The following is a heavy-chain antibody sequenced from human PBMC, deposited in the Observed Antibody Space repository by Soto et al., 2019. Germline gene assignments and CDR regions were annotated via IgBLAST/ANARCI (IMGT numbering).Heavy chain of an antibody. D-gene: IGHD2-8*01. CDR2: INPSGGST. CDR1: GYTFTSYY. J-gene: IGHJ4*02. V-gene: IGHV1-46*01. Sequence: QVQLVQSGAEVKKPGASVKISCKASGYTFTSYYMHWVRQAPGQGLEWMGIINPSGGSTNYAQKLQGRVAMTRDTPTRTDYKEPNSLRSEDTAVYYSTRPPDPGCINAVCSQLDYWGQGTLVTVSS. CDR3: TRPPDPGCINAVCSQLDY.